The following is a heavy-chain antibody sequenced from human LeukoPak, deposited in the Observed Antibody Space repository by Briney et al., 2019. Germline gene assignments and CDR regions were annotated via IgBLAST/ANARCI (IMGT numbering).Heavy chain of an antibody. CDR1: GGSISSYY. J-gene: IGHJ4*02. CDR3: ARLFHPALSGNYPFDY. Sequence: SETLSLTCTVSGGSISSYYWSWIRQPPGKGLEWIAYIYYSGSTSYNPSLKSQVTISVDTSKNQFSLKLNSVTAADTAMYYCARLFHPALSGNYPFDYWGQGTLVTVSS. CDR2: IYYSGST. D-gene: IGHD1-26*01. V-gene: IGHV4-59*01.